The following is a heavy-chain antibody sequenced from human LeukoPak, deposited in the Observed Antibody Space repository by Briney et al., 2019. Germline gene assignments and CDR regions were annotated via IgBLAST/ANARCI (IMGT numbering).Heavy chain of an antibody. D-gene: IGHD3-10*01. V-gene: IGHV1-69*06. CDR3: ARDPLGSGSYLTTGWFDP. CDR2: IIPIFGTA. Sequence: GASVKVSCKASGGTFSSYAISWVRQAPGQGLEWMGGIIPIFGTANYAQKFQGRVTITADKSTSTAYMELSSLRSEDTAVYYCARDPLGSGSYLTTGWFDPWGQGTLVTVSS. J-gene: IGHJ5*02. CDR1: GGTFSSYA.